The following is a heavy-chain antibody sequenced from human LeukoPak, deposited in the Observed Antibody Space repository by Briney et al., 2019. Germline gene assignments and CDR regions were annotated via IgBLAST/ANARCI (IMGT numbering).Heavy chain of an antibody. CDR1: GGSISSYY. CDR3: RAVAGTGFDY. D-gene: IGHD6-19*01. V-gene: IGHV4-59*01. Sequence: PSETLSLTCTVSGGSISSYYWSWIRQPPGKGLEWIGHIYYSGSTNYNPSLKSRVTISVDTSKNQSSLKLSSVTAADTAVYYCRAVAGTGFDYWGQGALVTVSS. CDR2: IYYSGST. J-gene: IGHJ4*02.